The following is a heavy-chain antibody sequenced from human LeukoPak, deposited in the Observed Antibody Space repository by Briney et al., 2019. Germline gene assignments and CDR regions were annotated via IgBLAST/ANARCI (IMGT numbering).Heavy chain of an antibody. CDR2: INPNSGGT. V-gene: IGHV1-2*02. CDR1: GYTFTGYY. J-gene: IGHJ4*02. D-gene: IGHD3-22*01. Sequence: GASVKVSCKASGYTFTGYYMHWVRQAPGQGLEWMGWINPNSGGTNYAQKFQGRVTMTRDTSISTAYMELSRLRSDDTAVYYCAARDYDSSGYYSGYFDYWGQGTLVTVSS. CDR3: AARDYDSSGYYSGYFDY.